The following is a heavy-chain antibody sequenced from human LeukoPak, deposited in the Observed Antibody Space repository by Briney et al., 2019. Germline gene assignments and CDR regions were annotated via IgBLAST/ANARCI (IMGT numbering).Heavy chain of an antibody. J-gene: IGHJ6*03. V-gene: IGHV3-69-1*01. CDR2: ISSSSYI. CDR3: ARSELGYNYHYMDV. CDR1: GFTLSNYN. D-gene: IGHD3-10*01. Sequence: GGSLRLSCAASGFTLSNYNMNWVRQAPGKGLEWVSSISSSSYIYYTDSVKGRFTISRDNAKNSLYLQMNSLRAEDTAVYYCARSELGYNYHYMDVWGKGTTVTISS.